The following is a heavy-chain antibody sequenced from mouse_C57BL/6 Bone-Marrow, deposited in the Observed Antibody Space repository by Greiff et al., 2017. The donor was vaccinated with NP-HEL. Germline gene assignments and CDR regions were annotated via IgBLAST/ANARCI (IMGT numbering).Heavy chain of an antibody. D-gene: IGHD1-1*01. CDR2: IYPGNSDT. CDR3: TPITTVVEDAMDY. CDR1: GYTFTSYW. J-gene: IGHJ4*01. Sequence: EVQLQQSGTVLARPGASVTMSCKTSGYTFTSYWMHWVKQRPGQGLEWIGAIYPGNSDTSYNQKFKGKAKLTAVTSASTAYMELSSLTNEDSAVYYCTPITTVVEDAMDYWGQGTSVTVSS. V-gene: IGHV1-5*01.